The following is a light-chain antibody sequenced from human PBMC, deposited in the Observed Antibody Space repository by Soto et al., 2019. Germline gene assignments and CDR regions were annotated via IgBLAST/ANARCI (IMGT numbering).Light chain of an antibody. V-gene: IGLV2-8*01. CDR1: SSDVGDYNY. J-gene: IGLJ2*01. CDR2: EVS. CDR3: SSNAGSNNLV. Sequence: QSVLTQPPSASGTPGQSVTIPCTGTSSDVGDYNYVSWYQQHPGKAPKLMIYEVSRRPSGVPDRFSGSKSGNTASLTVSGLQAVDEADYYCSSNAGSNNLVFGGGTKLTVL.